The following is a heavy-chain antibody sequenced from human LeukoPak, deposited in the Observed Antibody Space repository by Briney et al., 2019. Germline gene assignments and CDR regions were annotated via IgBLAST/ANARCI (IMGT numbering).Heavy chain of an antibody. V-gene: IGHV4-61*02. Sequence: SETLSRACTVSGGSISSGSYYWSWIRQPAGKGLEWIGRIYTSGSTNYNPSLKSRVTISVDTSKNQFSLKLSSVTAADTAVYYCAREDNSGWFDYWGQGTLVTVSS. CDR3: AREDNSGWFDY. J-gene: IGHJ4*02. D-gene: IGHD6-19*01. CDR1: GGSISSGSYY. CDR2: IYTSGST.